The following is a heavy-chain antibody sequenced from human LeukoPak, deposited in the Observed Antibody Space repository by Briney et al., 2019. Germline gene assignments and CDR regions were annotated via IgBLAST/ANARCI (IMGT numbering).Heavy chain of an antibody. CDR3: APGSSDYYLDY. CDR1: GYTSTGYY. D-gene: IGHD3-22*01. CDR2: INPNSGGT. Sequence: ASVKVSCKASGYTSTGYYMHWVRQAPGQGLEWMGWINPNSGGTNYAQKFQGRVTMTRDTSISTAYMELSGLRSDDTAMYYCAPGSSDYYLDYWGQGTLVTVSS. V-gene: IGHV1-2*02. J-gene: IGHJ4*02.